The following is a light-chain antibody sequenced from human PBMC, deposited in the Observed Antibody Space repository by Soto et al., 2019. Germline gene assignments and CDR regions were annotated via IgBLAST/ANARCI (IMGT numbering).Light chain of an antibody. J-gene: IGLJ3*02. Sequence: QSALTQPPSVSGAPGQRVTISCTGSSSNIGANYDVHWYQQRPGSAPKLLIFANTNRPSGVPDRFSGSKSGTSASLAITGLQAEDEGDYYCGTWDTTLRVWVFGGGTKLTVL. CDR1: SSNIGANYD. V-gene: IGLV1-40*01. CDR3: GTWDTTLRVWV. CDR2: ANT.